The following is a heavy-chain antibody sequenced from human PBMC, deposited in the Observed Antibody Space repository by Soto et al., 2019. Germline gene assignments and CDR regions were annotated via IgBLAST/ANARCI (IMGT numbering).Heavy chain of an antibody. CDR2: ISYDGSNK. CDR3: ARGPARLDYYDSSGYSYYFDY. D-gene: IGHD3-22*01. J-gene: IGHJ4*02. V-gene: IGHV3-30-3*01. CDR1: GFTFSSYA. Sequence: PGGSLRLSCAASGFTFSSYAMHWVRQAPGKGLEWVAVISYDGSNKYYADSVKGRFTISRDNSKNTLYLQMNSLRAEDTAVYYCARGPARLDYYDSSGYSYYFDYWGQGTLVTVSS.